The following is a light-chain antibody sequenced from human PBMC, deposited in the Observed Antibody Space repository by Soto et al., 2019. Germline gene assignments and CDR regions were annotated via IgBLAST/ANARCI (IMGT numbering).Light chain of an antibody. J-gene: IGLJ1*01. CDR1: RSDVGAYNY. V-gene: IGLV2-14*01. CDR2: EVT. CDR3: SSFTSRFTFV. Sequence: QSALTQPASVSGSPGQSIAISCTGTRSDVGAYNYVSWYQQHPGKAPKLMISEVTNRPSGVSDRFSGSKSGNTASLTISRLQAEDEADYYCSSFTSRFTFVFGTGTKLTVL.